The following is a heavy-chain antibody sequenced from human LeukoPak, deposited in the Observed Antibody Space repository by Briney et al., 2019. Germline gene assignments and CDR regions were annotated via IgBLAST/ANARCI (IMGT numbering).Heavy chain of an antibody. V-gene: IGHV3-30*03. D-gene: IGHD3-3*01. CDR2: ISYDGSNK. J-gene: IGHJ6*03. Sequence: GGSLRLSCAASGFTFSSYGMHWVRQAPGKGLEWVAVISYDGSNKYYADSVKGRFTISRDTSKNTVYVQMNSLRPEDTAVYYCARDPYYDYWKGAMDVWGKGTTVTVSS. CDR1: GFTFSSYG. CDR3: ARDPYYDYWKGAMDV.